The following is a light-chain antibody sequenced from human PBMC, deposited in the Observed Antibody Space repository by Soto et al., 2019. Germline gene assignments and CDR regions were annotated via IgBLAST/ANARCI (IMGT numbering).Light chain of an antibody. CDR3: QHYNSYSEA. CDR1: QSVSSN. V-gene: IGKV3-15*01. Sequence: IEMTQSPATLSVSPGERATLSCRASQSVSSNLVWYQQKPGQAPRLLIYRASIRATGVPARFSGSGSGTEFTLTISSLQPDDFATYYCQHYNSYSEAFGQGTKVDIK. CDR2: RAS. J-gene: IGKJ1*01.